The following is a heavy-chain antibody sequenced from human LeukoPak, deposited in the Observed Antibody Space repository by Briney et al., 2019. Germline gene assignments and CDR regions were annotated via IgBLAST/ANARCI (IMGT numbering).Heavy chain of an antibody. CDR1: GGSISSYY. V-gene: IGHV4-59*01. CDR2: IYYSGST. D-gene: IGHD3-3*01. Sequence: SETLSLTCTVSGGSISSYYWSWIRQPPGKGLEWIGYIYYSGSTNYNPSLKSRVTTSVDTSKNQFSLKLSSVTAADTAVYYCASTPYDFWSGYRHNWFDPWGQGTLVTVSS. CDR3: ASTPYDFWSGYRHNWFDP. J-gene: IGHJ5*02.